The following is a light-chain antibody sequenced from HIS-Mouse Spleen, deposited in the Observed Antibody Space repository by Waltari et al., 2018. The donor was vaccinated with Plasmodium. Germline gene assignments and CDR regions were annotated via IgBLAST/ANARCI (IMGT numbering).Light chain of an antibody. CDR2: KAS. CDR1: QSISSW. CDR3: QQYNSYWT. J-gene: IGKJ1*01. V-gene: IGKV1-5*03. Sequence: DIQMTQSPSTLSASVGDRVTITCRARQSISSWLAWYQQKPGKAPKLLIYKASSLESGVPSRFSGSGSGTECTLTISSLQPDDFATYYCQQYNSYWTFGQGTKVEIK.